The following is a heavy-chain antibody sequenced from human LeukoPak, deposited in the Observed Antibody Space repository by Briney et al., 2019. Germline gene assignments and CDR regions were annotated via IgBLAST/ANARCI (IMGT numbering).Heavy chain of an antibody. Sequence: SETLSLTCTVSGGSISSYYWSWIRQPAEKGLEWIGHISTSGNANYNPSLKSRVTMSVDTSKNQISLKLSSVTAADTAVYYCARDLIPYYDFWSGHAFDIWGQGTMVTVSS. J-gene: IGHJ3*02. D-gene: IGHD3-3*01. V-gene: IGHV4-4*07. CDR3: ARDLIPYYDFWSGHAFDI. CDR1: GGSISSYY. CDR2: ISTSGNA.